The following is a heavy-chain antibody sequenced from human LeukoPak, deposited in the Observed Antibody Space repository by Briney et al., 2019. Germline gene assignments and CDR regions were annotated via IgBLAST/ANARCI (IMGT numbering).Heavy chain of an antibody. CDR3: ARFVHYYDSSGYDY. D-gene: IGHD3-22*01. V-gene: IGHV3-13*01. CDR2: IGTGGDT. CDR1: GFPFNSYD. Sequence: PGGALGLSCAASGFPFNSYDMHWGRQGTGKGLEGVSAIGTGGDTYYPGSVQGRFTISRENAKNSLYLQMNSLRAGDTAVYYCARFVHYYDSSGYDYWGQGTLVTVSS. J-gene: IGHJ4*02.